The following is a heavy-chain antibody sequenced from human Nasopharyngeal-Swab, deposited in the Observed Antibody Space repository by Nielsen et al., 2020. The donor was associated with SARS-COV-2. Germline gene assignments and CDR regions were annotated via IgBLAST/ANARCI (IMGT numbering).Heavy chain of an antibody. CDR1: GGTFKNYA. CDR3: ARDTIFGLALYYYYGLGV. D-gene: IGHD3-3*01. Sequence: KISCKVSGGTFKNYAISWVRQAPGQGLEWMGGINPNFGTTNYAHKFQDRAKITADQSTRTAYMELSSLRSDDTAVYYCARDTIFGLALYYYYGLGVWGQGTTVTVSS. CDR2: INPNFGTT. V-gene: IGHV1-69*01. J-gene: IGHJ6*02.